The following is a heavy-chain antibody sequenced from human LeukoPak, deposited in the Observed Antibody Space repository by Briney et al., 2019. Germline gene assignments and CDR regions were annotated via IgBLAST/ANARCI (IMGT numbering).Heavy chain of an antibody. J-gene: IGHJ4*02. CDR3: ARGAGAVRGSWHDY. D-gene: IGHD6-13*01. V-gene: IGHV4-39*01. CDR2: IYDSGST. CDR1: GGSIRSSYYY. Sequence: NPSETLSLTCTVSGGSIRSSYYYWGWIRQPPGKGLEWIGSIYDSGSTYYNPSLKSRVTISVDTSKNQFSLKLSSVTAADTAVYYCARGAGAVRGSWHDYWGQGTLVTVSS.